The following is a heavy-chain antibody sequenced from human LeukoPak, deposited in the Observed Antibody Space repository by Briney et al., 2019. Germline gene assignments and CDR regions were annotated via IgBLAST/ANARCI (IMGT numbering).Heavy chain of an antibody. CDR3: ARGAPGPRRYYYGMDV. Sequence: GGSLRLSCAASGFTFSSYDMHWVRQATGKGLEWVSAIGSAGDTNYPGSVKGRFTIPRENAKNSLYLQMNSLRAGNTAVYYRARGAPGPRRYYYGMDVWGQGTTVTVSS. J-gene: IGHJ6*02. V-gene: IGHV3-13*01. CDR1: GFTFSSYD. CDR2: IGSAGDT.